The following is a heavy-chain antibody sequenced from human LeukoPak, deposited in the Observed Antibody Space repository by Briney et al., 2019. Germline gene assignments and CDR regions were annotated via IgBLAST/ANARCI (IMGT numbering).Heavy chain of an antibody. CDR1: GFTFSSYS. Sequence: GGSLRLSCAASGFTFSSYSMNWVRQAPGKGLEWVSSISSSSSYIYYADSVKGRFTISRDNAKNSLYLQMNSLRAEDTAVYYCARGLRGFGKFPDYWGQGTLVTVSS. CDR3: ARGLRGFGKFPDY. CDR2: ISSSSSYI. J-gene: IGHJ4*02. V-gene: IGHV3-21*01. D-gene: IGHD3-10*01.